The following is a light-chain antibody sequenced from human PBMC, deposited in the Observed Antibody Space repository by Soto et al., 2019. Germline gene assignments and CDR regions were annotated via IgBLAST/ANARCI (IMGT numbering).Light chain of an antibody. CDR1: SSDVGSYNL. J-gene: IGLJ7*01. CDR2: EVS. V-gene: IGLV2-23*02. CDR3: CSYAGSSISWW. Sequence: QSALTQPASVSGSPGQSITISCTGTSSDVGSYNLVSWYQQHPGKAPKLMIYEVSKRPSGVSNRFSGSKSGNTASLTISGLQAEDEADYYCCSYAGSSISWWFGGGTQLTVL.